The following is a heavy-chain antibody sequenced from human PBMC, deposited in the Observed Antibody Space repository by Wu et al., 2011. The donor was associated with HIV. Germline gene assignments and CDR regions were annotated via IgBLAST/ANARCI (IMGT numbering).Heavy chain of an antibody. D-gene: IGHD2-21*01. CDR3: ARDLGGDEDY. CDR1: GGTFSRYA. CDR2: IIPIFGTA. J-gene: IGHJ4*02. Sequence: QVQLVQSGAEVKKPGSSVKVSCKASGGTFSRYAINWVRQAPGQGLEWMGGIIPIFGTAKYVQKFQGRVTITADKSTSTAYMELSSLTSEDTAVYYCARDLGGDEDYWGQGTLVTVS. V-gene: IGHV1-69*06.